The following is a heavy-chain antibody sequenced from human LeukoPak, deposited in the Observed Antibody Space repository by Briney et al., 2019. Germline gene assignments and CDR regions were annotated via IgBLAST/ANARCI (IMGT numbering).Heavy chain of an antibody. Sequence: GGSLRLSGSASGFTFSDSWRSWVRQGPGKGREGVANMNQDGSAKGYVDSVKGRFTISRDNARNSLYLQMSSLRPEDTAVYYCATYTHWVAGDVWGQGTTVTVSS. CDR1: GFTFSDSW. CDR3: ATYTHWVAGDV. D-gene: IGHD3-16*01. CDR2: MNQDGSAK. J-gene: IGHJ6*02. V-gene: IGHV3-7*01.